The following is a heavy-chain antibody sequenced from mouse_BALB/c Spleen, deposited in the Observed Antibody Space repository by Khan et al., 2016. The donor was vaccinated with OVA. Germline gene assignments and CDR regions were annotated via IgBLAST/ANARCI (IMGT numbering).Heavy chain of an antibody. V-gene: IGHV3-1*02. CDR1: GYSITSGYN. J-gene: IGHJ1*01. Sequence: EVQLQESGPDLVKHSQSLSLTCTVTGYSITSGYNWHWIRQFPGDKLEWMGYIHYSGSTNYSPSLKCRISITRHTSRHQFCRQFNSVTTEDTATYYWARAGYYPYFDVWGAGTTVTVSS. D-gene: IGHD2-3*01. CDR2: IHYSGST. CDR3: ARAGYYPYFDV.